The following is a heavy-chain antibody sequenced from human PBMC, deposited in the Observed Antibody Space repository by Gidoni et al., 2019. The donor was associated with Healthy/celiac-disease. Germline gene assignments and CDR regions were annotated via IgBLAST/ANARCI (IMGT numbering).Heavy chain of an antibody. D-gene: IGHD1-26*01. Sequence: QVQLQQWGAGLFKPSETLSRTCAVCGGSFSGYYWSWIRQPPGKGLEWIGEINHSGSTNYNPSLKSRVTISVDTSKNQFSLKLSSVTAADTAVYYCARGGIVGAAMDYWGQGTLVTVSS. CDR1: GGSFSGYY. CDR3: ARGGIVGAAMDY. V-gene: IGHV4-34*01. J-gene: IGHJ4*02. CDR2: INHSGST.